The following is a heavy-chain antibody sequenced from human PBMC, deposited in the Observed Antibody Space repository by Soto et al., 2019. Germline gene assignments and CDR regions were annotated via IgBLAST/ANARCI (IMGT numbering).Heavy chain of an antibody. CDR1: GFTFSAYA. V-gene: IGHV3-23*01. CDR3: AKGVYDGLSGSYPPLRYIDV. CDR2: IPSSSTTS. J-gene: IGHJ6*03. D-gene: IGHD3-3*01. Sequence: GGSLRLSCAASGFTFSAYAMTWVRQAPGKGLEWVSTIPSSSTTSYYADSVKGRFTISRDNSKKTLFLQMNSLRAEDTALYYCAKGVYDGLSGSYPPLRYIDVWGKGTTVTVSS.